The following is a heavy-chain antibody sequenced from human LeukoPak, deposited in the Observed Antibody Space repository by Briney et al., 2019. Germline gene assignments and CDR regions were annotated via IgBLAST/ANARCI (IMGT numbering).Heavy chain of an antibody. CDR2: IYNSEST. J-gene: IGHJ5*02. V-gene: IGHV4-61*01. D-gene: IGHD6-19*01. Sequence: SETLSLTCTVSGYSIGSGYYWNWIRQPPGKGLEWIGYIYNSESTNYNPSLRSRVTISLDTSKKQFSLKLKSVTGADTAVYYCARDRKQWLRGPFDPWGQGTLVTVSS. CDR1: GYSIGSGYY. CDR3: ARDRKQWLRGPFDP.